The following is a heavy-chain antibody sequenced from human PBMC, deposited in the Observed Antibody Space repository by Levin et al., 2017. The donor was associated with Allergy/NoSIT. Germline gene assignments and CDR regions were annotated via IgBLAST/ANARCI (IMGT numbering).Heavy chain of an antibody. V-gene: IGHV3-30*18. Sequence: GGSLRLSCAASGFTFSNYGMHWVRQAPGKGLEWVAVISYDGINDHYADSVKGRFTISRDNSKNTLFLQMNSLRAEDTAVYYCAKDRITYYDFWSGYFDYWGQGTLVTVSS. CDR3: AKDRITYYDFWSGYFDY. CDR1: GFTFSNYG. D-gene: IGHD3-3*01. J-gene: IGHJ4*02. CDR2: ISYDGIND.